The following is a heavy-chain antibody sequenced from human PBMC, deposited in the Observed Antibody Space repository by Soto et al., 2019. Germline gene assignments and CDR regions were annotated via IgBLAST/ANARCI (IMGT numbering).Heavy chain of an antibody. CDR3: ERAIAAADKWEGRFWFDP. CDR1: GYAFTMFY. Sequence: VQLVQSGAEVREPGASVMLSCKTSGYAFTMFYMSWVRQAPGQGLEWMGTINADGGRTTYAQNFQGRLTMTSDTYTGTIYMELSRLKSDETAVYYCERAIAAADKWEGRFWFDPWGQGALVTVSS. J-gene: IGHJ5*02. V-gene: IGHV1-46*01. CDR2: INADGGRT. D-gene: IGHD6-25*01.